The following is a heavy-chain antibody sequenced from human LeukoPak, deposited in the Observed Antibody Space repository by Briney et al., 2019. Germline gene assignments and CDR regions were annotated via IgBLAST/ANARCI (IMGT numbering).Heavy chain of an antibody. J-gene: IGHJ5*02. CDR1: GSTFSNYA. V-gene: IGHV3-23*01. CDR2: ISDGGAAT. D-gene: IGHD2-2*01. CDR3: AKALNVLVPSTSRWFDP. Sequence: AGGSLRLSCAASGSTFSNYAMTWVRQAPGKGLEWVSTISDGGAATYYADSVKGRFTISRDNSKNTLSLQMNSLRAEDTAVYYCAKALNVLVPSTSRWFDPWGQGTLVTVSS.